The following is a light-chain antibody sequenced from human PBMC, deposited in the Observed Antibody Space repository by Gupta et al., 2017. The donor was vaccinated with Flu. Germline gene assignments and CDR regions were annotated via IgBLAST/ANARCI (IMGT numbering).Light chain of an antibody. CDR3: QQDGSSPHT. Sequence: GTLSLSPGERGTLSYRASQSVSSSYLAWYQQKPGQAPRLLIHGASTRATGIPDRFSGSGSGTDFTLTISRLEPEDFAVYYCQQDGSSPHTFGQGTKMEIK. J-gene: IGKJ2*01. CDR1: QSVSSSY. CDR2: GAS. V-gene: IGKV3-20*01.